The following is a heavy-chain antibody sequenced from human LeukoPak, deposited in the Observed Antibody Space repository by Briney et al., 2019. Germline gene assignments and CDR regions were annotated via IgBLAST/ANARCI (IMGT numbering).Heavy chain of an antibody. D-gene: IGHD6-19*01. CDR3: VRDRRIALVGEIKNMAYDI. J-gene: IGHJ3*02. CDR2: IYHSGST. V-gene: IGHV4-4*07. CDR1: GDSISSFY. Sequence: PSETLSLTCTVSGDSISSFYWTWIRQPAGKGLEWIGSIYHSGSTYYNPSLKSRVTISVDKSKNHFSLKLSSVTAADTAVYYCVRDRRIALVGEIKNMAYDIWGQGTMVTVSS.